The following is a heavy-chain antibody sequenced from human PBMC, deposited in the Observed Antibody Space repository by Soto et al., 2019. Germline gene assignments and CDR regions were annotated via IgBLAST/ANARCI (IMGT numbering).Heavy chain of an antibody. CDR1: GFTFNNYA. V-gene: IGHV3-23*01. J-gene: IGHJ4*02. D-gene: IGHD3-3*01. Sequence: GGSLRLSCAASGFTFNNYAMNWVRQAPEKGLEWVATISGTGGSTYYADSVKGRFTISRDNSKNTLYLQMNSLRAEDTAVYYCAKVPYDFWSGYYPPLYFDYWGQGTLVTVS. CDR3: AKVPYDFWSGYYPPLYFDY. CDR2: ISGTGGST.